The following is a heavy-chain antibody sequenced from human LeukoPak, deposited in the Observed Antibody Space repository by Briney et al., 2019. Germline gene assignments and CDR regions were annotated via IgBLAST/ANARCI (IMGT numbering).Heavy chain of an antibody. CDR2: IWYDGSNK. J-gene: IGHJ4*02. V-gene: IGHV3-33*01. CDR1: GFTFSTYG. D-gene: IGHD2-15*01. Sequence: GGSLRLSCAASGFTFSTYGMHWVRQAPGKGLEWVAVIWYDGSNKGYADSMKGRFTISRDNSKNTLYLQMNSLRAEDTAVYYCASQGYCSGGSCYSGGWGQGTLVTVSS. CDR3: ASQGYCSGGSCYSGG.